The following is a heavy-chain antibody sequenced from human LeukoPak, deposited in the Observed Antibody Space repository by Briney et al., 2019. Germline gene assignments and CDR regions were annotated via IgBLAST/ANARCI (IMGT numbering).Heavy chain of an antibody. CDR2: INHSGST. CDR3: ARGLSSSSLDY. CDR1: GGSISTYY. V-gene: IGHV4-34*01. D-gene: IGHD6-6*01. Sequence: SETLSLTCTVSGGSISTYYWSWIRQPPGKGLEWIGEINHSGSTNYNPSLKSRVTISVDTSKNQFSLKLSSVTAADTAVYYCARGLSSSSLDYWGQGTLVTVSS. J-gene: IGHJ4*02.